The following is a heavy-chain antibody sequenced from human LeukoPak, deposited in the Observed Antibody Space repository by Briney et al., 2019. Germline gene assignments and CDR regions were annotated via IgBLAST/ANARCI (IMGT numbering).Heavy chain of an antibody. CDR3: AKDSHWILFDD. D-gene: IGHD2-2*03. CDR1: GFTFTTYG. CDR2: IGGSGTRT. Sequence: PGGSLRLSCSASGFTFTTYGMNWVRQAPGKGLEWVSGIGGSGTRTYYADSVKGRFTISRDNSKSTLYLQMDSLRDEDTAVYYCAKDSHWILFDDWGQGTLVTVSS. V-gene: IGHV3-23*01. J-gene: IGHJ4*02.